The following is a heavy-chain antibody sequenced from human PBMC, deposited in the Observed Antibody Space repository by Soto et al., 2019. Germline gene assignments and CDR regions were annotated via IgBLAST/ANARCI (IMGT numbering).Heavy chain of an antibody. CDR1: GFTFRDYS. J-gene: IGHJ4*02. CDR2: IGSDDSSI. CDR3: ARAHYYADY. Sequence: QVQVVESGGGSVQPGGSLRLSCAASGFTFRDYSMSWIRQAPGKGLEWVSYIGSDDSSIYYADSVKGRFTMSRDNAKNSVYLQMNSLRAEDTAVYYCARAHYYADYWGQGTLVTVSS. V-gene: IGHV3-11*01.